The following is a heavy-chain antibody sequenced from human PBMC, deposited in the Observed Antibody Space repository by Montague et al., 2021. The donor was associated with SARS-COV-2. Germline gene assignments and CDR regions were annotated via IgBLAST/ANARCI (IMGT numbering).Heavy chain of an antibody. D-gene: IGHD1-7*01. CDR2: TYYGSSWNT. Sequence: CAISGDSVSRHNPAWNWIMQSPSRGLEWLGRTYYGSSWNTDYAVSVNSRITISPDTSKNQFSLHLNSVTPEDTAVYYCARGWNYAFDIWSQGTMVTVSS. CDR3: ARGWNYAFDI. J-gene: IGHJ3*02. CDR1: GDSVSRHNPA. V-gene: IGHV6-1*01.